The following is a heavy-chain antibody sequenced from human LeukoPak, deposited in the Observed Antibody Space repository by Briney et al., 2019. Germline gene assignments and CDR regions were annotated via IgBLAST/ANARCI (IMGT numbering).Heavy chain of an antibody. D-gene: IGHD1-26*01. CDR2: IHYSGST. CDR1: GGSISSSSYY. J-gene: IGHJ4*02. Sequence: SETLSLTCTVSGGSISSSSYYWGWIRQPPGKGLEWIGTIHYSGSTYYNPSLKSRVTISVDTSKNQFSLKLSSVTAADTAVNYCARHPSGSSFDYWGQGTLVTVSS. CDR3: ARHPSGSSFDY. V-gene: IGHV4-39*01.